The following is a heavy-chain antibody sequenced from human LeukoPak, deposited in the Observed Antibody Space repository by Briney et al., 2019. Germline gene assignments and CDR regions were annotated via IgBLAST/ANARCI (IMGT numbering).Heavy chain of an antibody. J-gene: IGHJ3*02. Sequence: ASVKVSCKTSGYTFTNYGISWVRQAPGQGLEWMGWISAYNGNTNYAQTLQGRVTMTTDTSTSTAYMELRSLRSDDTAVYYCARQSDVRTRRGDDAFDIWGQGTMVTVSS. CDR3: ARQSDVRTRRGDDAFDI. CDR2: ISAYNGNT. V-gene: IGHV1-18*01. D-gene: IGHD3-10*01. CDR1: GYTFTNYG.